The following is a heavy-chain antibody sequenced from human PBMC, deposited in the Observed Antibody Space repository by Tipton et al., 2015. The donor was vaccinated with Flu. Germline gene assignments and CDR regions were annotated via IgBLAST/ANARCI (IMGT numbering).Heavy chain of an antibody. J-gene: IGHJ4*02. D-gene: IGHD2/OR15-2a*01. CDR2: IRFDGSNE. Sequence: QVQLVQSGGGVVQPGGSLRLSCAASGFTFTTYGMHWVRQAPGKGLEWVSFIRFDGSNEYYGDSVKGRFTISRDNSKNTLFLQMNSLRGEDTAVYYCATSKATSTIAIAHWGQGTLVTVSS. CDR1: GFTFTTYG. CDR3: ATSKATSTIAIAH. V-gene: IGHV3-30*02.